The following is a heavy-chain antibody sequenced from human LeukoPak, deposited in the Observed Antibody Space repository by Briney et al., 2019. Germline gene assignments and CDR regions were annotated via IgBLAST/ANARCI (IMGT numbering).Heavy chain of an antibody. V-gene: IGHV3-23*01. CDR3: AKGSGINHYHWIDP. Sequence: GGSLRLSCAASGFTFNSYVMTWVRQAPGKGLEWVSGISGGGGRTYYADSVRGRFTISRDISKNTLYLQINSLRADDTAIYYCAKGSGINHYHWIDPWGQGTLVTVSS. D-gene: IGHD1-14*01. CDR2: ISGGGGRT. J-gene: IGHJ5*02. CDR1: GFTFNSYV.